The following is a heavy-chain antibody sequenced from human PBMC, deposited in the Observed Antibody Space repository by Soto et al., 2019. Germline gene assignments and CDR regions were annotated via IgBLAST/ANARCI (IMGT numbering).Heavy chain of an antibody. Sequence: EVQLVESGGGLVQPGGSLRLSCAASGFTFTTYWMSWVRQAPGKGLEWVANIKQDGSDKYYVDSVKGRFTISRENAKNSLYLQMDSLRAEDTAVYCCSRALLLKHFDHLGQGTLVTVSS. CDR1: GFTFTTYW. V-gene: IGHV3-7*04. CDR2: IKQDGSDK. D-gene: IGHD2-8*01. CDR3: SRALLLKHFDH. J-gene: IGHJ4*02.